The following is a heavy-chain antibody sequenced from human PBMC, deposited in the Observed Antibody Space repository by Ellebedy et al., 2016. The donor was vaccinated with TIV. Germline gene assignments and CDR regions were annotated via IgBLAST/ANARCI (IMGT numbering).Heavy chain of an antibody. J-gene: IGHJ4*02. CDR3: ARGGWITDGYFYESSGYDS. D-gene: IGHD3-22*01. CDR2: IYHSGTT. CDR1: GGSISSSNW. Sequence: MPGGSLRLSCAVSGGSISSSNWWSWVRQPPGKGLEWIGEIYHSGTTNYNPSLKSRATISVDTSKNQSSLKVNSVTAADTAVYYCARGGWITDGYFYESSGYDSWGQGTLVTVSS. V-gene: IGHV4-4*02.